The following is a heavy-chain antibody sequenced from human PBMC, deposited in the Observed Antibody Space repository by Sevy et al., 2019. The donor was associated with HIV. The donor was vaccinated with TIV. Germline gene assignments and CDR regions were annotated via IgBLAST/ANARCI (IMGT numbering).Heavy chain of an antibody. CDR1: GGSFSGYY. V-gene: IGHV4-34*01. J-gene: IGHJ6*02. CDR2: INHSGST. CDR3: ARDDLSTLKDYYGMDV. Sequence: SDTLSLTCAVYGGSFSGYYWSWIRQPPGKGLEWIGEINHSGSTNYNPSLKSRVTISVDTSKNQFSLKLSSVTAADTAVYYCARDDLSTLKDYYGMDVWGQGTTVTVSS. D-gene: IGHD3-16*02.